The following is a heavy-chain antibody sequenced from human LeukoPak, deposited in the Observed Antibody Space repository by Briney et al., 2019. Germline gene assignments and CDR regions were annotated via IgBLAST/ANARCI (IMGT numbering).Heavy chain of an antibody. Sequence: GGSLRLSCAASGFTFNIYRMHWVRQAPGKGLVWVSRVNSDGRTTSYADSVKGRFTIFRDKAKNTLYLQMSSLRAEDTAVYYCVRDGFGGGYAFWGQGTLVTVSS. CDR2: VNSDGRTT. CDR3: VRDGFGGGYAF. CDR1: GFTFNIYR. V-gene: IGHV3-74*01. D-gene: IGHD3-3*01. J-gene: IGHJ4*02.